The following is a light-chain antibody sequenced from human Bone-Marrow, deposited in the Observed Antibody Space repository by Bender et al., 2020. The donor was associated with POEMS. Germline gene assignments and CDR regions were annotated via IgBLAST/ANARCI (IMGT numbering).Light chain of an antibody. CDR2: KDT. Sequence: SYELTQPPSVSVSPGHTARNTCSVDSLPNQYTSWYQQRLGQAPVLVIYKDTERSSGIPERFSGSSSGTTVTLTISGVQAEDEAEYYCHSTDSSRSYPVFGGGTKLTVL. CDR1: SLPNQY. J-gene: IGLJ2*01. V-gene: IGLV3-25*03. CDR3: HSTDSSRSYPV.